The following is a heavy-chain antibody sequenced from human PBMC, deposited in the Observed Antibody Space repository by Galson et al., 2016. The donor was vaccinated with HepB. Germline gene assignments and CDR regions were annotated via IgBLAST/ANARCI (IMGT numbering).Heavy chain of an antibody. D-gene: IGHD5-12*01. V-gene: IGHV3-21*04. CDR2: ISSGSRHI. Sequence: SLRLSCAASGFTFRAYTINWVRQAPGKGLQWVSSISSGSRHISNADSLKGRFSISRDDAKNSVVLQMNSLTVDDTAKYFCARDRVDIVAAPSSIRNYYGMDVWGQGTTVTVSS. CDR3: ARDRVDIVAAPSSIRNYYGMDV. CDR1: GFTFRAYT. J-gene: IGHJ6*02.